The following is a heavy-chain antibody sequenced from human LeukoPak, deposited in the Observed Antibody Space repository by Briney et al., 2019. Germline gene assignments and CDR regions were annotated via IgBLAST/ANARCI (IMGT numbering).Heavy chain of an antibody. D-gene: IGHD5-12*01. CDR2: ISYDGSNK. CDR1: GFTFSNYG. J-gene: IGHJ4*02. CDR3: AKDRTAGYDGLVDY. Sequence: PGRSLRLSCAASGFTFSNYGMHWVCQAPGKGLEWVAVISYDGSNKYYTDSVKGRFTISRDNSKNTLYLQMNSLRAEDTAVYYCAKDRTAGYDGLVDYWGQGTLVTVSS. V-gene: IGHV3-30*18.